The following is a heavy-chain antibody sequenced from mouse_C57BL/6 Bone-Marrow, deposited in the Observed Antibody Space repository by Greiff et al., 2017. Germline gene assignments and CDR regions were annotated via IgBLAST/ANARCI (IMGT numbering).Heavy chain of an antibody. CDR2: IDPETGGT. D-gene: IGHD3-2*02. J-gene: IGHJ4*01. CDR3: TRTEGDSSGYYAMDY. Sequence: QVQLQQSGAELVRPGASVTLSCKASGYTFTDYEMHWVKQTPVHGLEWIGAIDPETGGTASNQKFKGKAILTADKSSSTAYMELRSLTSEDSAVYYCTRTEGDSSGYYAMDYWGQGTSVTVSS. V-gene: IGHV1-15*01. CDR1: GYTFTDYE.